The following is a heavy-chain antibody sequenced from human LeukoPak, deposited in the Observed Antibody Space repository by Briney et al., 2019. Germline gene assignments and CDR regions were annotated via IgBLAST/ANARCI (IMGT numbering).Heavy chain of an antibody. Sequence: PGGSLRLSCAVSGFTFGDYAMHWVRQVPGKGLEWVSGINWNSDSIGYADSVKGRFTISRDNAKNSLYLQMNSLRAEDTAVYYCARRHDYYHMDVWGKGTTVTVSS. V-gene: IGHV3-9*01. CDR3: ARRHDYYHMDV. CDR2: INWNSDSI. J-gene: IGHJ6*03. CDR1: GFTFGDYA.